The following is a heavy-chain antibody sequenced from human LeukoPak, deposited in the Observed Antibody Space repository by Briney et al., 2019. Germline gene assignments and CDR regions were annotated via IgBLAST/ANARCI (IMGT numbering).Heavy chain of an antibody. J-gene: IGHJ4*02. CDR1: GGSISSSSYY. CDR3: ANKVYCSTTSYYPAGY. Sequence: PSETLSLTCTVSGGSISSSSYYWGWIRQPPGKGLEWIGYIYYSGSTNYNPSLKSRVTISVDTSKNQFSLTLTSVTAADTAVYYCANKVYCSTTSYYPAGYWGQGTLVTVSS. CDR2: IYYSGST. D-gene: IGHD2-2*01. V-gene: IGHV4-61*05.